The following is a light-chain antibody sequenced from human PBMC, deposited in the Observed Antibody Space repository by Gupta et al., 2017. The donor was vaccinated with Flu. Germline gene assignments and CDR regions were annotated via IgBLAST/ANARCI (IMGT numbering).Light chain of an antibody. J-gene: IGLJ3*02. CDR1: SSNIGAGYD. V-gene: IGLV1-40*01. Sequence: QSVLTQPPSVSGAPGQRVTISCTGRSSNIGAGYDVHWYQQLPGRAPKLLIYGNNNRPSGVPDRFSGSKSGTSASLAITGLQVEDESDYYCQSYDTSLSSWVFGTGTELTVL. CDR3: QSYDTSLSSWV. CDR2: GNN.